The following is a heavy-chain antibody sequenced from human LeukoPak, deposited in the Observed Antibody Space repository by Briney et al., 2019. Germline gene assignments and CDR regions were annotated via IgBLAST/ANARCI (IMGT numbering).Heavy chain of an antibody. D-gene: IGHD6-13*01. CDR1: GGSISSYY. Sequence: SETLSLTCTVSGGSISSYYWSWLRQSPGKGLEWIGYIYDTGTTNYNPSLSSRVTISVDTSRKYYSLKLTSVTAADTAVYFCARRRYGSSWRDYWGQGTLVTVSS. J-gene: IGHJ4*02. V-gene: IGHV4-59*08. CDR2: IYDTGTT. CDR3: ARRRYGSSWRDY.